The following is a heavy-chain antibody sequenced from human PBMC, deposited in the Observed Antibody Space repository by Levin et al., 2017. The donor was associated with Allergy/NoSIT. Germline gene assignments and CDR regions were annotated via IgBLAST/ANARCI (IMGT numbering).Heavy chain of an antibody. J-gene: IGHJ6*03. V-gene: IGHV3-23*01. D-gene: IGHD6-13*01. Sequence: PGGSLRLSCAASGFTFSSYAMSWVRQAPGKGLEWVSAISGSGGSTYYADSVKGRFTISRDNSKTTLYLQMNSLRAEDKAVYYCAKIAAGGWRYYMDGWGKGTTVTVSS. CDR1: GFTFSSYA. CDR2: ISGSGGST. CDR3: AKIAAGGWRYYMDG.